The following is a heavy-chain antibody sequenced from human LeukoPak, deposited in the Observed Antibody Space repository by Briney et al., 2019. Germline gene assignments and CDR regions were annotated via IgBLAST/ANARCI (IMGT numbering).Heavy chain of an antibody. CDR2: IKSKTDGGTT. CDR3: TTDGSLTMVRGVHY. J-gene: IGHJ4*02. CDR1: GFTFSNAW. D-gene: IGHD3-10*01. Sequence: GGSLRLSCAASGFTFSNAWLSWVRQAPGKGLEWVGRIKSKTDGGTTNYAAPVKGRFTISRDDSKNTLYLQMNSLKTEDTAVYYCTTDGSLTMVRGVHYWGQGTLVTVSS. V-gene: IGHV3-15*01.